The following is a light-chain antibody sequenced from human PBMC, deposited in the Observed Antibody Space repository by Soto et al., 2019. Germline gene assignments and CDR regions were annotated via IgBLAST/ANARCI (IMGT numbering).Light chain of an antibody. Sequence: EIVLTQSPGTVSLSPGERATLSCRASQSVRDNYLAWYQQKPGQAPSLLIFDTSRRATGIPDRFTGSGSGTDFALTISRVEPEDFAVYYCQQYGSSPGTFGQGTKVDIK. CDR2: DTS. J-gene: IGKJ1*01. V-gene: IGKV3-20*01. CDR3: QQYGSSPGT. CDR1: QSVRDNY.